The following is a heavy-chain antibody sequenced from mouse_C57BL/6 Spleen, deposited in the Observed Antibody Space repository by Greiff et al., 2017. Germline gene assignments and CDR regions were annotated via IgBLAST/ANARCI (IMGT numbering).Heavy chain of an antibody. J-gene: IGHJ4*01. Sequence: QVQLQQSGAELVRPGTSVKVSCKASGYAFTNYLIEWVKQRPGQGLERIGVMNPGSGGTNYNEKFKGKATLTADKASSTAYMQLSSLTSEDSAVYFCARDRPYGYFAMDYWGQGTSVTVSS. CDR2: MNPGSGGT. CDR3: ARDRPYGYFAMDY. V-gene: IGHV1-54*01. D-gene: IGHD1-1*02. CDR1: GYAFTNYL.